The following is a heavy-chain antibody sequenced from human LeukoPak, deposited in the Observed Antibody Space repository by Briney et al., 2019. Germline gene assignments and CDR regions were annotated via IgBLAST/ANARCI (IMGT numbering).Heavy chain of an antibody. CDR2: IKQDGSEE. V-gene: IGHV3-7*01. CDR1: GFTFSSYW. D-gene: IGHD3-22*01. Sequence: GGSLRLSCAASGFTFSSYWMSWVRQAPGKGLEWVANIKQDGSEEYYVDSVKGRFTISRDNAKNSLYLQMNSLRAEDTAVYYCARPKDYYDSSGYYYYWGQGTLVTVSS. CDR3: ARPKDYYDSSGYYYY. J-gene: IGHJ4*02.